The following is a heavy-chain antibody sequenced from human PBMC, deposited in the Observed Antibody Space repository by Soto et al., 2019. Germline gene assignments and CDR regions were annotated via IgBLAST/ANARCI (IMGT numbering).Heavy chain of an antibody. CDR3: AIADYGDDDY. CDR1: GYTFPSST. Sequence: QVQLVQSGAEVKKPGASVKVSCKASGYTFPSSTITWLRQAPGQGLEWMGWIKAYSGNTNYAQKLQGRVTMTADTPTNTAYMELGSLTSDATAMYYCAIADYGDDDYWGQGTLVTVSS. CDR2: IKAYSGNT. J-gene: IGHJ4*02. D-gene: IGHD4-17*01. V-gene: IGHV1-18*01.